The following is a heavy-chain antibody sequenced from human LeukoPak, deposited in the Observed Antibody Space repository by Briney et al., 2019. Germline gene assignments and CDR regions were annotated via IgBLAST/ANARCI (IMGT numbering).Heavy chain of an antibody. Sequence: AGVKVSCKASGYTFTSYGISWVRQAPGQGLEWMGLISVYNGNTNYAQKVQGRVTMTTDTSTSTAYMELRSLRSDDTAVYYCARDSPYYYGSGSSYHPDYWGQGNLVTVSS. CDR2: ISVYNGNT. CDR3: ARDSPYYYGSGSSYHPDY. V-gene: IGHV1-18*01. CDR1: GYTFTSYG. J-gene: IGHJ4*02. D-gene: IGHD3-10*01.